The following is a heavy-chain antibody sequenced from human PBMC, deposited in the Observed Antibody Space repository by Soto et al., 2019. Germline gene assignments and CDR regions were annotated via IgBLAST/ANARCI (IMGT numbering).Heavy chain of an antibody. CDR3: ARVGVATFAY. V-gene: IGHV4-59*01. Sequence: PSETLSLTCTVSGGSISSYYWSWIRQPPGKGLEWIGYIYYSGSTNYNPSLKSRVTISVDTSKNQFSLKLSSVTAADTAVYYCARVGVATFAYPGQGTLVTVSS. CDR2: IYYSGST. D-gene: IGHD5-12*01. CDR1: GGSISSYY. J-gene: IGHJ4*02.